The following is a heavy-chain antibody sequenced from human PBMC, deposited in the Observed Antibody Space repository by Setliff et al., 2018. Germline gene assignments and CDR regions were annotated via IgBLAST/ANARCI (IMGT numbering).Heavy chain of an antibody. CDR1: RFTFSSYA. D-gene: IGHD6-13*01. CDR3: AKSHSSWPIFIDY. V-gene: IGHV3-23*01. Sequence: PGGSLRLSCAASRFTFSSYAMSWVRQAPGKGLEWVSAISGSAGSTYHADSVKGRLTISRDNSKNTLYLQMNSLRVEDTAVYYCAKSHSSWPIFIDYWGQGTLVTVSS. CDR2: ISGSAGST. J-gene: IGHJ4*02.